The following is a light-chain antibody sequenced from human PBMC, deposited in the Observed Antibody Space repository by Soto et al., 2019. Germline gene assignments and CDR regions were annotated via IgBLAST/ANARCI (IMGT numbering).Light chain of an antibody. V-gene: IGKV1-5*03. Sequence: DIQMTQSPSTLSASVGDRVTITCRATQSISNSLAWYQQKPGKAPKLLIYKASSLESGVPSRFSGRGSGTEFTLTITSLQPDDFATYYCQQYNSHWTFGQGTKVEIK. CDR3: QQYNSHWT. CDR2: KAS. CDR1: QSISNS. J-gene: IGKJ1*01.